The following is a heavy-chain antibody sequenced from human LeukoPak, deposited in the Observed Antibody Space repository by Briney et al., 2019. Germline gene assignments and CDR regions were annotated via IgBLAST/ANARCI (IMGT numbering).Heavy chain of an antibody. CDR2: MRQDGSDK. Sequence: GGSLTLSCEVSGFTSSTAWLTWVRQAPGKGLEWVADMRQDGSDKYYVDSVKGRFVISGNIAKNSVSLHMNRLSVEDTAVYYCVAYKFLLGWSAFDFWGRGTMVTVSS. J-gene: IGHJ3*01. D-gene: IGHD6-19*01. CDR1: GFTSSTAW. V-gene: IGHV3-7*01. CDR3: VAYKFLLGWSAFDF.